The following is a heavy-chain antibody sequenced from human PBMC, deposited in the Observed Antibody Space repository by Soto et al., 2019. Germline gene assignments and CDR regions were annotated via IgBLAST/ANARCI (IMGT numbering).Heavy chain of an antibody. D-gene: IGHD2-8*02. CDR2: INHSGST. J-gene: IGHJ4*02. CDR3: ARDKITGLFDY. V-gene: IGHV4-34*01. CDR1: GGSFSGYD. Sequence: SETMSLTCPVYGGSFSGYDWTWIRQPPGTGLEWIGEINHSGSTNYNPSLKSRVTISVDTSKNQFSLKLTSVTAADTAVYYCARDKITGLFDYWGQGTLVTVSS.